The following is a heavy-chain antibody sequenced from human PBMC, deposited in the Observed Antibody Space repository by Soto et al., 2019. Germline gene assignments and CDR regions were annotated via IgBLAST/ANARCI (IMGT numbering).Heavy chain of an antibody. CDR3: AKAAGPIQLWSYVDY. Sequence: HPGGSLRLSCAASGFTFSSYGMHWVRQAPGKGLEWVAVISYDGSNKYYADSVKGRFTISRDNSKNTLYLQMNSLRADDTAVYYCAKAAGPIQLWSYVDYWGQGTLVTVSS. V-gene: IGHV3-30*18. CDR1: GFTFSSYG. J-gene: IGHJ4*02. CDR2: ISYDGSNK. D-gene: IGHD5-18*01.